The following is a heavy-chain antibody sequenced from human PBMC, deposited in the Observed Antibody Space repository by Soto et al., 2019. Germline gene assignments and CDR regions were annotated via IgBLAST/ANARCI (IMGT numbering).Heavy chain of an antibody. V-gene: IGHV4-59*01. Sequence: PSETLSLTCTVSGASINIYYWSWIRQPPGKGLEWIGHIYYSGSTNYNPSLKSRVTISLDTSKNQFSLKLSSVTAADTAVYYCGRSPTDYYGSSGSFDYWGQGTLVTVSS. D-gene: IGHD3-22*01. CDR3: GRSPTDYYGSSGSFDY. CDR1: GASINIYY. J-gene: IGHJ4*02. CDR2: IYYSGST.